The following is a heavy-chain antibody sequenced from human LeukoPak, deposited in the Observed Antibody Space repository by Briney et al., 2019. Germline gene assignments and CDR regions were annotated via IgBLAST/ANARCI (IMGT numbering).Heavy chain of an antibody. Sequence: ASVKVSCKASGYTFTGYYMHWVRQAPGQGLEWMGWINPNSGGTNCAQKFQGWVTMTRDTSISTAYMELSRLRSDDTAVYYCAREKLDSSGYYPRREFDYWGQGTLVTVSS. V-gene: IGHV1-2*04. CDR1: GYTFTGYY. J-gene: IGHJ4*02. D-gene: IGHD3-22*01. CDR2: INPNSGGT. CDR3: AREKLDSSGYYPRREFDY.